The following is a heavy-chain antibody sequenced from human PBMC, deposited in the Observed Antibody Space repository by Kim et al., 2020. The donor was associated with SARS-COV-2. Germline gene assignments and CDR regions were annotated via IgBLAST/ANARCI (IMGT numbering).Heavy chain of an antibody. Sequence: AQKFQGRVTMTRDTSTSTVYMELSSLRAEDTAVYYCARDLGMIVFNWFDPWGQGTLVTVSS. CDR3: ARDLGMIVFNWFDP. V-gene: IGHV1-46*01. D-gene: IGHD3-22*01. J-gene: IGHJ5*02.